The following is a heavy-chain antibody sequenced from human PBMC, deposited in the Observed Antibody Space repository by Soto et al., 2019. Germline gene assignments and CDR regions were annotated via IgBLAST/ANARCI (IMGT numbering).Heavy chain of an antibody. J-gene: IGHJ5*02. Sequence: KVSCKASGYTFPSYGFSWVRQAPGQGLEWMGWNSAYNGNTNSAQKLQGRVTMTADTYTSTAYMELRSLRSDDTAVYYCARDRSGSLNWFDPWGQGTLVTVSS. CDR3: ARDRSGSLNWFDP. D-gene: IGHD1-26*01. CDR2: NSAYNGNT. CDR1: GYTFPSYG. V-gene: IGHV1-18*01.